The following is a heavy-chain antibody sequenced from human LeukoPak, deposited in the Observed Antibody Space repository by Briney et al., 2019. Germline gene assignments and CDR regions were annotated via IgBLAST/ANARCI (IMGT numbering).Heavy chain of an antibody. Sequence: SETLSLTCAVYGGSFSGYYWSWIRQPPGKGLEWIGEINHSGSTNYNPSLKSRVTISVDTSKNQFSLKLSSVTAADTAVYYCARDQQSSGWLIFDYWGQGTLVTVSS. D-gene: IGHD6-19*01. CDR1: GGSFSGYY. V-gene: IGHV4-34*01. CDR2: INHSGST. CDR3: ARDQQSSGWLIFDY. J-gene: IGHJ4*02.